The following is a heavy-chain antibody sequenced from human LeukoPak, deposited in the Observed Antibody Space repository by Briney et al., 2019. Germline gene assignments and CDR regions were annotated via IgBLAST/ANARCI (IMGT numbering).Heavy chain of an antibody. J-gene: IGHJ6*03. Sequence: SEILSLTCAVYGGSFSGYYWSWIRQPPGKGLEWIGEINHSGSTNYNPSLKSRVTISVDTSKNQFSLKLSSVTAADTAVYYCARGNYDFWSGYLRGGYYYYYMDVWGKGTTVTVSS. CDR2: INHSGST. CDR1: GGSFSGYY. V-gene: IGHV4-34*01. CDR3: ARGNYDFWSGYLRGGYYYYYMDV. D-gene: IGHD3-3*01.